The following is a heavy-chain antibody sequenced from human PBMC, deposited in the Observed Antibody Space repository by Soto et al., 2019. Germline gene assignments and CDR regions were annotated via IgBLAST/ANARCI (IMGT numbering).Heavy chain of an antibody. CDR3: ARRRPNYFDY. Sequence: PSETLSLTCTVSGGSISSSSYYWGWIRQPPGKGLEWIGSIYYSGSTYYNPSLKSRVTISVDTSKNQFSLKLSSVTAADPAVYYCARRRPNYFDYWGQGTLVTVSS. V-gene: IGHV4-39*01. CDR2: IYYSGST. CDR1: GGSISSSSYY. J-gene: IGHJ4*02.